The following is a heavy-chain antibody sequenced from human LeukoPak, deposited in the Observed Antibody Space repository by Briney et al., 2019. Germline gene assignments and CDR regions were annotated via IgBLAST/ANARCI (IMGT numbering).Heavy chain of an antibody. CDR3: ALSAEKQLVYFDF. D-gene: IGHD6-13*01. CDR1: GDTFSNYD. CDR2: IIPVFDTA. J-gene: IGHJ4*02. V-gene: IGHV1-69*05. Sequence: SVKVSCKASGDTFSNYDVTWVRQAPGQGLEWMGRIIPVFDTAKYARNFQGRVTMTTDESSSTAYMELYSLRSEDTAVYYCALSAEKQLVYFDFWGQGTLVTVSS.